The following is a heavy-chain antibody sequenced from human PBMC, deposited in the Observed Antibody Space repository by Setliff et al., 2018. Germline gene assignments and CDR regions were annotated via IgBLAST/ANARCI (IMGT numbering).Heavy chain of an antibody. CDR3: ARENPSRLELRGAFDY. CDR1: GYSFTSYW. J-gene: IGHJ4*02. Sequence: GESLKISCKGSGYSFTSYWIGWVRQVPGKGLEWMGIIYPGDSDTRYSPSFQGQVTISADKSISTAYLQWSSLRASDTAMYYCARENPSRLELRGAFDYWGQGTLVTVSS. V-gene: IGHV5-51*01. CDR2: IYPGDSDT. D-gene: IGHD1-7*01.